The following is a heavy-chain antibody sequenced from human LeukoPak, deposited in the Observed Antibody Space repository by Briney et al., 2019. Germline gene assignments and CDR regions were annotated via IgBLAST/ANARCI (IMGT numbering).Heavy chain of an antibody. Sequence: SETLPLTCAVSGGSISSSNWWSWIRQPPGKGLEWIGEINHSGSTNYNPSLKSRVTISVDTSKNQFSLKLSSVTAADTAVYYCARGKAITIFGVVIWFDPWGQGTLVTVSS. J-gene: IGHJ5*02. CDR2: INHSGST. CDR1: GGSISSSNW. D-gene: IGHD3-3*01. CDR3: ARGKAITIFGVVIWFDP. V-gene: IGHV4-4*02.